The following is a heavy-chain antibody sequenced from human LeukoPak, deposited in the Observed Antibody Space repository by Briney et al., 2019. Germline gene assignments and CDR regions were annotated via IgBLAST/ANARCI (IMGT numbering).Heavy chain of an antibody. Sequence: GESLKISCKGSGYSFTNYWVAWVRQMPGKGLEWMGIIYPGDFDTRYSPSLQGQVTMSADKSISTAYLQLNNLKASDTAVYYCARARQSGSYAGFSHWGQGTLATVSS. D-gene: IGHD3-16*01. CDR2: IYPGDFDT. CDR1: GYSFTNYW. CDR3: ARARQSGSYAGFSH. J-gene: IGHJ1*01. V-gene: IGHV5-51*01.